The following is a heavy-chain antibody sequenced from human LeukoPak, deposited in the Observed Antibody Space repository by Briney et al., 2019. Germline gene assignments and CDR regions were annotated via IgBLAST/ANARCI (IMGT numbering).Heavy chain of an antibody. CDR1: GFTFSSYA. V-gene: IGHV3-23*01. Sequence: GGSLRLSCAASGFTFSSYAMSWVRQAPGKGLEWVSAISGSGGSTYYADSVKGRFTISRDNSKNTLYLQMNSLRAEDTAVYYCAKDRSITISEVGAGIDYWGQGALVTVSS. J-gene: IGHJ4*02. CDR3: AKDRSITISEVGAGIDY. D-gene: IGHD3-9*01. CDR2: ISGSGGST.